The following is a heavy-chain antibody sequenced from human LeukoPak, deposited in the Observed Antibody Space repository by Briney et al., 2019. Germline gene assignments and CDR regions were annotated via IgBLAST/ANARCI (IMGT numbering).Heavy chain of an antibody. D-gene: IGHD3-22*01. CDR1: GFTFSSYE. J-gene: IGHJ3*02. Sequence: PGGSLRLSCAASGFTFSSYELNWVRQAPGKGLEWVSYISSSGSTIYYADSVKGRFTISRDNANHSLYLQMTSLSADDTAVYYCARDYYDSSGYPDAFDIWGQGTMVTVSS. CDR2: ISSSGSTI. V-gene: IGHV3-48*03. CDR3: ARDYYDSSGYPDAFDI.